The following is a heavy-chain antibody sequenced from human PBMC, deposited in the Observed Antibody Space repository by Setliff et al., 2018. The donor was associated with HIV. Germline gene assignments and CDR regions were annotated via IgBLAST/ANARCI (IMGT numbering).Heavy chain of an antibody. V-gene: IGHV3-23*01. CDR2: ISGSGGST. J-gene: IGHJ3*02. CDR1: GLTFSSYA. D-gene: IGHD2-8*01. CDR3: ARDMVWYGSDI. Sequence: GGSLRLSCAASGLTFSSYAMSWVRQAPGKGLEWVSAISGSGGSTYYADSVKGRFTISRDNSKNTLYLQMNSLRAEDTAVHYCARDMVWYGSDIWGQGTLVTVSS.